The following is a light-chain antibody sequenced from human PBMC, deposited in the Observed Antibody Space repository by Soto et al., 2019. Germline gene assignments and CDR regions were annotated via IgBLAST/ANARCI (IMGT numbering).Light chain of an antibody. V-gene: IGKV1-5*01. CDR1: QSLSSW. CDR3: QQYNSYPWT. J-gene: IGKJ1*01. CDR2: DAS. Sequence: DSQMTQSPSTLSASVGDRVTITCRASQSLSSWLAWYQQKPGKAPKLLIYDASSVESGVPSRFSGSGSGTEFTLTISSLQPDDFATYYCQQYNSYPWTVGQVTMVDI.